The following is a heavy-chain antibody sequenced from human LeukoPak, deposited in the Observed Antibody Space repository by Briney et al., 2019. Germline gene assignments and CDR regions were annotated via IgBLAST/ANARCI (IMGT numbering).Heavy chain of an antibody. D-gene: IGHD3-22*01. Sequence: GGSLRLSCAASGFTFYDYAMLCVRHSPGKGLEWVSLISGDGGSTYYADSVKGRFAISRDNSKNSLYLQMNSLRTEDTALYYCAKDGGDYYDSSGYRFDYWGQGTLVTVSS. CDR3: AKDGGDYYDSSGYRFDY. V-gene: IGHV3-43*02. CDR2: ISGDGGST. J-gene: IGHJ4*02. CDR1: GFTFYDYA.